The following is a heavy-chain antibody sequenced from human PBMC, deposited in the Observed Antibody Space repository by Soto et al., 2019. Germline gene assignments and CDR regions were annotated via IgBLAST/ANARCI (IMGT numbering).Heavy chain of an antibody. CDR3: ARDKVSTLISFDY. D-gene: IGHD5-12*01. V-gene: IGHV5-51*01. J-gene: IGHJ4*02. CDR1: GYSFTNHW. Sequence: GEPLKICCKGSGYSFTNHWIGWVRQMPGKGLEWMGIIYPGDSDTRYSPSFQGQVTISVDKSISTAYLQWSSLKASDTAMYYCARDKVSTLISFDYWGQGTLVTVSS. CDR2: IYPGDSDT.